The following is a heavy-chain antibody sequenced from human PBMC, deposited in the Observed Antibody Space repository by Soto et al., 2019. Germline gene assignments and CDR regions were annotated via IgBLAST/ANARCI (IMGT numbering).Heavy chain of an antibody. D-gene: IGHD5-18*01. CDR1: GFTFSSYA. CDR3: ARDGYGDRYFDL. CDR2: ISYDGSNK. Sequence: GESLKISCAASGFTFSSYAMHWVRQAPGKGLEWVAVISYDGSNKYYADSVKGRFTISRDNSKNTLYLQMNSLRAEDTAVYYCARDGYGDRYFDLWGRGTLVTVSS. J-gene: IGHJ2*01. V-gene: IGHV3-30*04.